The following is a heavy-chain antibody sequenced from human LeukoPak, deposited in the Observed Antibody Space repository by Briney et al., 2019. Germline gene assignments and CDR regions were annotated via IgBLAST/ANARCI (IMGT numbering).Heavy chain of an antibody. V-gene: IGHV4-34*01. Sequence: SETLSLTCAVYGGSLNGHYWSWIRQPPGKGLEWIGEGSESGGTKFIPSLKSRVTISVDKSKNQFSLKLNSVTAADTAMYYCARNNWGSGLDYWGQGTQVPVSS. D-gene: IGHD7-27*01. CDR2: GSESGGT. J-gene: IGHJ4*02. CDR1: GGSLNGHY. CDR3: ARNNWGSGLDY.